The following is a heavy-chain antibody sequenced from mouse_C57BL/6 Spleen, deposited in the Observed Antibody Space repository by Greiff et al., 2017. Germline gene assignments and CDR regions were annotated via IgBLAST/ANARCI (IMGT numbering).Heavy chain of an antibody. CDR1: GYTFTSYW. V-gene: IGHV1-55*01. CDR2: IYPGSGST. J-gene: IGHJ3*01. CDR3: ARVYYDCDGFAY. Sequence: QVQLQQPGAELVKPGASVKMSCKASGYTFTSYWITWVKQRPGQGLEWIGDIYPGSGSTNYNEKFKSKATLTVDTSSSTAYMQLSSLTSEDSAVYYCARVYYDCDGFAYWGQGTLVTVSA. D-gene: IGHD2-4*01.